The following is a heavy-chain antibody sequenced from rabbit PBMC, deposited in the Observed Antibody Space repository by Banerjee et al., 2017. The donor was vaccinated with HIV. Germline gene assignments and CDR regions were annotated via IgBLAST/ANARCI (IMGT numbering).Heavy chain of an antibody. J-gene: IGHJ6*01. V-gene: IGHV1S40*01. CDR3: ARSSAYADGMDL. D-gene: IGHD1-1*01. Sequence: ACIYTGSSGSTYYASWAKGRFTISKTSSTTVTLQMTSLTPADTATYFCARSSAYADGMDLWGPGTLVTVS. CDR2: IYTGSSGST.